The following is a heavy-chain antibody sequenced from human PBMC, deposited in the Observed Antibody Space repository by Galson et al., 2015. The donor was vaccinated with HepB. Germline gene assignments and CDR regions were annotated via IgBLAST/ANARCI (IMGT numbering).Heavy chain of an antibody. Sequence: SLRLSCAASGFTFSSYSMNWVRQAPGKGLEWVSSIHSSSTYIYYADSVKGRFTISRDNAKNSLYLQMNSLRAEDTAVYYCARDLLIGGYSRTGGFDYWGQGTLGTVSS. CDR1: GFTFSSYS. CDR2: IHSSSTYI. D-gene: IGHD6-13*01. CDR3: ARDLLIGGYSRTGGFDY. V-gene: IGHV3-21*01. J-gene: IGHJ4*02.